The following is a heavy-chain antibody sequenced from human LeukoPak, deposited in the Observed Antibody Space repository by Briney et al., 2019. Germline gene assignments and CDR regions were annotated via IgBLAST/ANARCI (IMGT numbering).Heavy chain of an antibody. Sequence: SVKVSCKASGGTFNSYAISWVRQAPGQGLEWMGGIIPIFGTANYAQKFQGRVTITTDESTSTAYMELSSLRSEDTAVYYCAREGDSSGYYLNWFDPWGQGTLVTVSS. J-gene: IGHJ5*02. CDR3: AREGDSSGYYLNWFDP. CDR2: IIPIFGTA. V-gene: IGHV1-69*05. CDR1: GGTFNSYA. D-gene: IGHD3-22*01.